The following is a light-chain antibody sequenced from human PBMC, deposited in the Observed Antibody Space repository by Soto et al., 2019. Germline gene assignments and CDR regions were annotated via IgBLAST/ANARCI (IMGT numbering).Light chain of an antibody. CDR2: AAS. J-gene: IGKJ1*01. Sequence: DIQLTQSPSFLSASVGDRVTITCRASQGISSSLAWYQQKPGKAPKLLIYAASTLQFGVPSRFSRSRSGTEFTLTISSLQPEDFVPYYCQQLNSYPRTFGQGTKVEIK. CDR1: QGISSS. CDR3: QQLNSYPRT. V-gene: IGKV1-9*01.